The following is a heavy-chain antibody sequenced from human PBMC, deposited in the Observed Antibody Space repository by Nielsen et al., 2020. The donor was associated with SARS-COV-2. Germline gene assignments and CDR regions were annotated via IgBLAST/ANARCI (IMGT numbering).Heavy chain of an antibody. D-gene: IGHD3-22*01. CDR2: IIPIFGTA. V-gene: IGHV1-69*06. J-gene: IGHJ4*02. CDR3: ARDRRTYYYDSSGYYYDY. Sequence: WVRQAPGQGLEWMGGIIPIFGTANYAQKFQGRVTLTADKSTRTAYMELSSLRSEDTAVYYCARDRRTYYYDSSGYYYDYWGQGTLVTVSS.